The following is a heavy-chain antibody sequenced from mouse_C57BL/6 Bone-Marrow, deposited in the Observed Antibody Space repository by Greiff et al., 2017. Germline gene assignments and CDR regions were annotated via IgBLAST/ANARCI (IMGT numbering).Heavy chain of an antibody. V-gene: IGHV1-53*01. J-gene: IGHJ3*01. Sequence: QVQLQQPGTELVKPGASVKLSCKASGYTFTSYWMHWVKQRPGQGLEWIGNINPSHGGTNYNEKYKSKATLTVDKSSSTAYMQLSSLTSEDSAVYYCASENYGYCVTFLFAYWGRGTLVTVSA. CDR1: GYTFTSYW. CDR2: INPSHGGT. D-gene: IGHD2-2*01. CDR3: ASENYGYCVTFLFAY.